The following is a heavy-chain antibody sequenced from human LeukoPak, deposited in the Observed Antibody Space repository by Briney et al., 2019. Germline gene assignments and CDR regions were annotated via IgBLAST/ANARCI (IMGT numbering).Heavy chain of an antibody. CDR3: PHGATYSYGLPTFDY. D-gene: IGHD5-18*01. CDR1: GFSLSAYGLG. Sequence: EPGPTLGNPTETPTLTCTCFGFSLSAYGLGVAWIRQPPVKALEWLALIYWNDDERDSPALKTRLIITNDNSKKQVVLITTNMYHVHTATHYCPHGATYSYGLPTFDYWGQGTLVTVPS. V-gene: IGHV2-5*01. CDR2: IYWNDDE. J-gene: IGHJ4*02.